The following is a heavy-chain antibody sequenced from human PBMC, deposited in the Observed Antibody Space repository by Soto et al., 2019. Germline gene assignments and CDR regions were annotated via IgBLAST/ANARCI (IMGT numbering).Heavy chain of an antibody. Sequence: SETLSLTCTVSGGSISSSSYYWGWIRQPPGKGLEWIGNIYYSGSTYYNPSLKSRVTISVDTSKNQFSLKLSSVTAADTAVYFCARLFTTTGSYDSWGQGTLVTVSS. CDR2: IYYSGST. CDR3: ARLFTTTGSYDS. D-gene: IGHD1-26*01. V-gene: IGHV4-39*01. J-gene: IGHJ5*01. CDR1: GGSISSSSYY.